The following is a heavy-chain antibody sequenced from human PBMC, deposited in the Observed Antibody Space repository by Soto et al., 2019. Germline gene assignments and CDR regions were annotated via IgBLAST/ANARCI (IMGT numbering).Heavy chain of an antibody. D-gene: IGHD5-12*01. V-gene: IGHV3-23*01. CDR3: AKLSSGYENYYYYYYMDV. Sequence: GGSLRLSCAASGFTFSSYAMIWVRQAPGKGLEWVSAISGSGGSTYYADSVKGRFTISRDNSKNTLYLQMNSLRAEDTAVYYCAKLSSGYENYYYYYYMDVWGKGTTVTVSS. CDR1: GFTFSSYA. CDR2: ISGSGGST. J-gene: IGHJ6*03.